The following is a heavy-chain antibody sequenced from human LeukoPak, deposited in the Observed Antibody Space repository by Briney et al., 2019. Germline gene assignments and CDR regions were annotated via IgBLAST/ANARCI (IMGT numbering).Heavy chain of an antibody. J-gene: IGHJ4*02. Sequence: PGGSLRLSCAASGFSFSDNAMSWVRQAPGKGLEWVAFIRYDGSNTYYEDSVKGRFTISRDNSKNTLYLQMNSLRAEDTAVYYCAASVTTGYWGQGTLVTVSS. CDR2: IRYDGSNT. CDR3: AASVTTGY. CDR1: GFSFSDNA. V-gene: IGHV3-30*02. D-gene: IGHD4-17*01.